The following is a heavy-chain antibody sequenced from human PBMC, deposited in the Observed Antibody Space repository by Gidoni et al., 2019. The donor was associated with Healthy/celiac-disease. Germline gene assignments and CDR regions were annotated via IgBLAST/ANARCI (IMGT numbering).Heavy chain of an antibody. CDR1: GFTFSSYG. V-gene: IGHV3-30*18. D-gene: IGHD1-26*01. Sequence: QVQLVESGGGVVQPGRSLRLYCAASGFTFSSYGMHWVRQAPGKGLEWVAVISYDGSNQYYADSVKGRFTISRDNSKNTLYLQMNSLRAEDTAVYYCAKDLRVGANTPADYWGQGTLVTVSS. CDR2: ISYDGSNQ. CDR3: AKDLRVGANTPADY. J-gene: IGHJ4*02.